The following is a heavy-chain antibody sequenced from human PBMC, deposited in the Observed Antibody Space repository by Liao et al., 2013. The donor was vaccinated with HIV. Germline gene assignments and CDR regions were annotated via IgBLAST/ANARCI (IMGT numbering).Heavy chain of an antibody. V-gene: IGHV4-39*07. Sequence: QLQLQESGPGLVMPSETLSLTCLVSGGSISGTTYYWGWIRQPPGKGLEWIGSVHYSGSTFYNSSLKSRVTISVDTSKDQFSLNLSSVTAADTALYYCARGYHHRDYLYYFDSWGQGALVTVSS. CDR1: GGSISGTTYY. CDR2: VHYSGST. CDR3: ARGYHHRDYLYYFDS. D-gene: IGHD4-17*01. J-gene: IGHJ4*02.